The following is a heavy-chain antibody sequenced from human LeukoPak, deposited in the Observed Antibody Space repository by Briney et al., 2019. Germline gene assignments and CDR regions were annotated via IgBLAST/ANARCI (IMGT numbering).Heavy chain of an antibody. Sequence: GASVKVSCKASGYTFISYGMNWVRQAPGQGLEWIGWISAYNGNTNYAQRLQGRVTMTTDTSTSTAYMELKSLRTDDTGVYYCARGPYYHFWSGYPDYWGQGTLVTVSS. CDR1: GYTFISYG. V-gene: IGHV1-18*01. J-gene: IGHJ4*02. CDR2: ISAYNGNT. D-gene: IGHD3-3*01. CDR3: ARGPYYHFWSGYPDY.